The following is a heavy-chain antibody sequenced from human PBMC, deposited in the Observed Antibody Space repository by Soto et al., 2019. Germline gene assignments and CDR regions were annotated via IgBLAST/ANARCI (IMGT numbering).Heavy chain of an antibody. V-gene: IGHV1-18*01. CDR1: GYTFTSYG. D-gene: IGHD1-1*01. Sequence: QVHLVQSGAEVKKPGASVKVSCKASGYTFTSYGITWVRQAPGQGLEWMGWISAHNGNTDYAQKLQGRVIVTRDTHTSTAYMELRSLRSDDTAVYYCARGRYGDYWGQGALVTVSS. J-gene: IGHJ4*02. CDR2: ISAHNGNT. CDR3: ARGRYGDY.